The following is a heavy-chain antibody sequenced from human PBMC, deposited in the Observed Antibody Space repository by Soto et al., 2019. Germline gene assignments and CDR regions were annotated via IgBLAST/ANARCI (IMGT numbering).Heavy chain of an antibody. D-gene: IGHD1-1*01. J-gene: IGHJ3*02. V-gene: IGHV4-31*03. CDR1: GGSISSGGYY. Sequence: QVQLQESGPGLVKPSQTLSLTSTVSGGSISSGGYYWSWIRQHPGKGLEWIGYIYYSGSTYYNPSLKSRVTISVDTSKNQFSLKLSSVTAADTAVYYCAREDNWNDPAAFDIWGQGTMVTVSS. CDR2: IYYSGST. CDR3: AREDNWNDPAAFDI.